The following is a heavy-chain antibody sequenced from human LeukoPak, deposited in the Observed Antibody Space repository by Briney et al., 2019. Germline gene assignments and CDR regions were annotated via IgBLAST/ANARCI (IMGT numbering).Heavy chain of an antibody. J-gene: IGHJ6*03. Sequence: SETLSLTCTVSGDSISSSSYYWGWIRQPPGKGLEWIGSIYYSGSTYYNPSLKSRVTISVDTSKNQFSLKLSSVTAADTAVYYCARDKMAYMDVWGKGTTVTVSS. CDR2: IYYSGST. CDR3: ARDKMAYMDV. V-gene: IGHV4-39*07. CDR1: GDSISSSSYY. D-gene: IGHD5-24*01.